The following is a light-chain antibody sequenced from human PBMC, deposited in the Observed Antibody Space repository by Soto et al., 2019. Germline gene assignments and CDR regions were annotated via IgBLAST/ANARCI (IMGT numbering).Light chain of an antibody. J-gene: IGKJ3*01. Sequence: EIVMTQSPATLSVSPGERVTLSCRASQSVSRSLAWYQQKPGQAPRLLIYGASTRATGIPARFSGSGSGTEFTLTISILQSEDFAVYYCQQYNNWPPFTFGPGTKEDIK. CDR2: GAS. CDR3: QQYNNWPPFT. V-gene: IGKV3-15*01. CDR1: QSVSRS.